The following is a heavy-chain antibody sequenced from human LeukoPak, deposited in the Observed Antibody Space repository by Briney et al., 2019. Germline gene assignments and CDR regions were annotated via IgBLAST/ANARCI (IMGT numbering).Heavy chain of an antibody. CDR2: INHSGST. CDR3: AVTMEDSSGYYYVFDY. V-gene: IGHV4-34*01. CDR1: GGSFSGYY. J-gene: IGHJ4*02. D-gene: IGHD3-22*01. Sequence: SETLSLTCAVYGGSFSGYYWSWIRQPPGKGLEWIGEINHSGSTNYNPSLKSRVTMSVDTSKNQFSLKLSSVTAADTAVYYCAVTMEDSSGYYYVFDYWGQGTLVTVSS.